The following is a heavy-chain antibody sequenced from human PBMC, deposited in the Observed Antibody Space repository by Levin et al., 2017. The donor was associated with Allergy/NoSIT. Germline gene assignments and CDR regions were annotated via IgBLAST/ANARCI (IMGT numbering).Heavy chain of an antibody. J-gene: IGHJ3*01. CDR2: ITGGGFNT. Sequence: GGSLRLSCAVSGFTISEYAMAWVRQAPGKGLEWVSVITGGGFNTYYGDSVKDRFTVSRDDSKYTLYLDLNSLRAEDTAVYYCAKKQGGTSGFSFDVWGQGTMVTVSS. D-gene: IGHD1-1*01. CDR3: AKKQGGTSGFSFDV. CDR1: GFTISEYA. V-gene: IGHV3-23*01.